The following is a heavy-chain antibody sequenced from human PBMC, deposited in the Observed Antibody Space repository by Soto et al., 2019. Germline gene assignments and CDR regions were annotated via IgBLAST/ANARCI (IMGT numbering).Heavy chain of an antibody. Sequence: QVQLVQSGAEVKEPGASVRVSCKASGYTFINFDISWVRQAAGQGLEWLGWMNPGSGKTGYASKFQGIVAMTGDATTGTSHLELRSLTSDDRAVYYCARMASAGTLNWFDPWGQGTLVTVSS. CDR3: ARMASAGTLNWFDP. CDR1: GYTFINFD. V-gene: IGHV1-8*02. J-gene: IGHJ5*02. D-gene: IGHD6-13*01. CDR2: MNPGSGKT.